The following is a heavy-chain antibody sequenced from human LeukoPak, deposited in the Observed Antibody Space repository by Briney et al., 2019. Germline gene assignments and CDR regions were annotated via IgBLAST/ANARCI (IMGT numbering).Heavy chain of an antibody. CDR3: ARDPSADTAMVNIDY. CDR1: GGTFSSYA. V-gene: IGHV1-69*10. J-gene: IGHJ4*02. D-gene: IGHD5-18*01. Sequence: SVKVSFKASGGTFSSYAISWVRQAPGQGLEWMGRIIPILGIANYAQKFQGRVTITADKSTSTAYMELSSLRSEDTAVYYCARDPSADTAMVNIDYWGQGTLVTVSS. CDR2: IIPILGIA.